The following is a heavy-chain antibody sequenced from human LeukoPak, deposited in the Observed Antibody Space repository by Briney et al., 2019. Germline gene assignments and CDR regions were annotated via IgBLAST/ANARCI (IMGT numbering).Heavy chain of an antibody. D-gene: IGHD6-13*01. V-gene: IGHV3-21*01. CDR3: ARAARAAADAFDI. J-gene: IGHJ3*02. CDR2: ISGNGGKT. Sequence: GGSLRLSCAASGFAFSTFGLSWVCQAPGKGLEWVAAISGNGGKTYYADSVKGRFTISRDNAKNSLYLQVNSLRAEDTAVYYCARAARAAADAFDIWGQGTMVTVSS. CDR1: GFAFSTFG.